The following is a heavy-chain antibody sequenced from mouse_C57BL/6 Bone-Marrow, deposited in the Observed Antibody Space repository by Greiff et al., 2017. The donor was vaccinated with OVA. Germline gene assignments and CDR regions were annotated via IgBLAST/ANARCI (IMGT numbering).Heavy chain of an antibody. CDR3: ARRGRIYGYFDV. Sequence: QVQLQQPGAELVRPGSSVKLSCKASGYTFTSYWMHWVKQRPIQGLEWIGNIDPSDSETHYNQKFKDKATLTVDKSSSTAYMQLSSLTSEDSAVYYCARRGRIYGYFDVWGTGTTVTVSS. V-gene: IGHV1-52*01. J-gene: IGHJ1*03. D-gene: IGHD1-1*01. CDR2: IDPSDSET. CDR1: GYTFTSYW.